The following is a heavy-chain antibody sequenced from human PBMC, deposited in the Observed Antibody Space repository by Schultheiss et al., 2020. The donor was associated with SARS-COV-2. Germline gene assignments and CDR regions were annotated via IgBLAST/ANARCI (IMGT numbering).Heavy chain of an antibody. CDR2: ISSSSSYI. CDR1: GFTFSSYS. D-gene: IGHD6-19*01. Sequence: GESLKISCAASGFTFSSYSMNWVRQAPGKGLEWVSSISSSSSYIYYADSVKGRFTISRDNSKNTLYLQMNSLRAEDTAVYYCAKGRYSSGWYSPFDYWGQGTLVTV. CDR3: AKGRYSSGWYSPFDY. J-gene: IGHJ4*02. V-gene: IGHV3-21*01.